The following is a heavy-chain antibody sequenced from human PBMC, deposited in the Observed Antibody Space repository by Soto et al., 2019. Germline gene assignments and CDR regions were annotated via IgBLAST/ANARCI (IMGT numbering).Heavy chain of an antibody. CDR3: ARENSVQAWLHHFDH. Sequence: GASLKISCEASGFSFSSFAINWVRQAPGGGLEWVSYISDDGASIYYADSLKGRFTISRDNAKNSLSLQMNNLRAEDTAVYYCARENSVQAWLHHFDHWGLGTLVTVS. CDR1: GFSFSSFA. V-gene: IGHV3-48*03. J-gene: IGHJ4*02. D-gene: IGHD5-18*01. CDR2: ISDDGASI.